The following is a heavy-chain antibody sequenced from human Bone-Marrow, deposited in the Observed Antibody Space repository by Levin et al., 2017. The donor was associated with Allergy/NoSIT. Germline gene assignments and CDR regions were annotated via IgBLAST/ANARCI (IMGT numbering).Heavy chain of an antibody. Sequence: GESLKISCAASGFTFSSYAMSWVRQAPGKGLEWVSAISGSGGSTYYADSVKGRFTISRDNSKNTLYLQMNSLRAEDTAVYYCAKDSHVDTAIERAFDIWGQGTMVTVSS. CDR2: ISGSGGST. CDR1: GFTFSSYA. V-gene: IGHV3-23*01. CDR3: AKDSHVDTAIERAFDI. J-gene: IGHJ3*02. D-gene: IGHD5-18*01.